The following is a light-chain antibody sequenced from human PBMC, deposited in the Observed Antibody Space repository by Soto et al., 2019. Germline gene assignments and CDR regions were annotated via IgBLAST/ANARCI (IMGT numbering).Light chain of an antibody. CDR1: QSVSSTY. CDR2: AAS. CDR3: RHYINSQWT. Sequence: EIVLTQSPGTRSLSPGERATLSCRPSQSVSSTYLDWYQQQPGQAPRLLIYAASSRATGIPDRFSGGASATDFTLTISRLEPEDFAVYYCRHYINSQWTFGQGTKVEIK. V-gene: IGKV3-20*01. J-gene: IGKJ1*01.